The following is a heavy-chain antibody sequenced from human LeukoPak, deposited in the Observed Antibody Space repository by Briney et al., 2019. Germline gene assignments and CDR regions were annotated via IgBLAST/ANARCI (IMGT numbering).Heavy chain of an antibody. CDR3: AADPQQLVRGYYYYGMDV. J-gene: IGHJ6*02. Sequence: PSETLSLTCTVSGGPISSYYWSWIRQPAGKGLEWIGRIYTSGSTNYNPSLKSRVTMSVDTSKNQFSLKLSSVTAADTAVYYCAADPQQLVRGYYYYGMDVWGQGTTVTVSS. V-gene: IGHV4-4*07. CDR1: GGPISSYY. D-gene: IGHD6-13*01. CDR2: IYTSGST.